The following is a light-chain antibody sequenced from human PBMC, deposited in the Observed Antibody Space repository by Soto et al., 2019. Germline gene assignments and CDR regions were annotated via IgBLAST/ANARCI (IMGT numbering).Light chain of an antibody. CDR1: SSDVGGYNY. V-gene: IGLV2-14*01. CDR3: SSYTSSSTDV. J-gene: IGLJ1*01. Sequence: QSVLTQPASVSGSPGQSITISCTGTSSDVGGYNYVSWYQRHPGKAPKLMIHDVSNRPSGVSNRFSGSKSGNTASLTISGLQAEDEADYYCSSYTSSSTDVFGTGTKVTVL. CDR2: DVS.